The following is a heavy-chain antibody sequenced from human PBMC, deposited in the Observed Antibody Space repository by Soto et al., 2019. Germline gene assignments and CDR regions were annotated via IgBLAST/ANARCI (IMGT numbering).Heavy chain of an antibody. CDR3: TRYSSRYYDFWSGYQQTLTQDAFDI. J-gene: IGHJ3*02. V-gene: IGHV3-23*01. CDR1: GFTFSSYA. Sequence: PGGSLRLSCAASGFTFSSYAMSWVRQAPGKGLEWVSAISGSGGSTYYADSVKGRFTISRDNSKNTLYLQMNSLRAEDTAVYYCTRYSSRYYDFWSGYQQTLTQDAFDIWGQGTMVTVSS. D-gene: IGHD3-3*01. CDR2: ISGSGGST.